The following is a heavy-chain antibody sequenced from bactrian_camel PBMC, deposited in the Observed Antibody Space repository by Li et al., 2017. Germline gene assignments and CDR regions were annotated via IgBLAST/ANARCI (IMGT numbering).Heavy chain of an antibody. Sequence: VESGGGLVEAGGSLRLSCAASGYISGRYCMGWFREVRGREREGIAVIDSDGDTAYAESLKDRFTISVDNAKNTLYLQINSLKPEDTAMYYCAMGPSRWPGLSCETSPETYPYWGQGTRVTVS. J-gene: IGHJ4*01. CDR1: GYISGRYC. CDR2: IDSDGDT. V-gene: IGHV3S55*01. D-gene: IGHD3*01. CDR3: AMGPSRWPGLSCETSPETYPY.